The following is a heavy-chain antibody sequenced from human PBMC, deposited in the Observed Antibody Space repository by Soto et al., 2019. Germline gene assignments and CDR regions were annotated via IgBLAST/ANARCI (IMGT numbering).Heavy chain of an antibody. CDR3: AREKWGSGSRWLDP. CDR1: GYTYISYS. Sequence: ASVKVSCKASGYTYISYSMHWVRQAPGQGLEWMGWINVGNGNTKYSQNFQGRVTINQDTSASTAYMELSSLTSEDTAVYYCAREKWGSGSRWLDPWGQGTLVT. D-gene: IGHD6-19*01. V-gene: IGHV1-3*01. J-gene: IGHJ5*02. CDR2: INVGNGNT.